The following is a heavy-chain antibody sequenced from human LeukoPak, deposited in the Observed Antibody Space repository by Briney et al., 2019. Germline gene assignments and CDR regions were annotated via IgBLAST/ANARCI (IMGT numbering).Heavy chain of an antibody. J-gene: IGHJ3*02. CDR1: GGSISSGGYY. CDR2: IYYSGST. D-gene: IGHD3-3*01. Sequence: PSETLSLTCTVSGGSISSGGYYWSWIRQPPGKGLEWIGYIYYSGSTNYNPSLKSRVTISVDTSKNQFSLKLSSVTAADTAVYYCARVRQAFLEWFPIDAFDIWGQGTMVTVSS. CDR3: ARVRQAFLEWFPIDAFDI. V-gene: IGHV4-61*08.